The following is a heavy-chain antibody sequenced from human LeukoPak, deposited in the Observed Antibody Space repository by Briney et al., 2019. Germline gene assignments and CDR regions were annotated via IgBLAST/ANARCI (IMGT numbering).Heavy chain of an antibody. D-gene: IGHD1-26*01. Sequence: SETLSLTCTVSGGSISSYYWSWVRQPPGKGLEWIGYIYYSGSTNYNPSLKSRVTISVDTSKNQFSLKLSSVTAADTAVYYCARGEYSGSYYYSDYWGQGTLVTVSS. CDR3: ARGEYSGSYYYSDY. CDR1: GGSISSYY. J-gene: IGHJ4*02. V-gene: IGHV4-59*01. CDR2: IYYSGST.